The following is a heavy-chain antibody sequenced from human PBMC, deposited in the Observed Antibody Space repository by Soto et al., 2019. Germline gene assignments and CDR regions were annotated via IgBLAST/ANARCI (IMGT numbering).Heavy chain of an antibody. V-gene: IGHV1-18*01. D-gene: IGHD2-15*01. CDR3: AREGDCSSGCCALYSHDDFGMDV. CDR2: VSGYNENT. CDR1: GYTFTSYG. J-gene: IGHJ6*02. Sequence: ASVKVSCQASGYTFTSYGISWVRQAPGQGLEWMGWVSGYNENTKYAQKFQGRVTMTTDTSTSTTYMELRSLTSNDTAVFYCAREGDCSSGCCALYSHDDFGMDVWGQGTTVTVSS.